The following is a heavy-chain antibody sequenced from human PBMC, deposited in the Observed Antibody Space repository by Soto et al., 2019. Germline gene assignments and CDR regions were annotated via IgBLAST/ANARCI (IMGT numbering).Heavy chain of an antibody. D-gene: IGHD6-6*01. CDR1: GFTFSSYG. CDR3: AKDMGEYSSSPYYYGMDV. CDR2: ISYDGSNK. V-gene: IGHV3-30*18. J-gene: IGHJ6*01. Sequence: QVQLVESGGGLVQPGRSLRLSCAASGFTFSSYGMHWVRQAPGKGLEWVAVISYDGSNKYYADSVKGRFTISRDNSKNTLYLQMNSLRAEDTAVYYCAKDMGEYSSSPYYYGMDVW.